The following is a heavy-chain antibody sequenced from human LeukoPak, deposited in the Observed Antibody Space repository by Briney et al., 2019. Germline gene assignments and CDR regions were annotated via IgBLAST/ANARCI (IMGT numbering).Heavy chain of an antibody. J-gene: IGHJ4*02. CDR2: IWYDGSNK. Sequence: PGGSLRLSCAASGFTFSSYGMHWVRQAPGKGLEWVAVIWYDGSNKYYADSVKGRFTISRDNSKNTLYLQMNSLRAEDTAVYYCARDIRDEYYFDYWGQGTLVTVSS. D-gene: IGHD5-24*01. CDR1: GFTFSSYG. CDR3: ARDIRDEYYFDY. V-gene: IGHV3-33*01.